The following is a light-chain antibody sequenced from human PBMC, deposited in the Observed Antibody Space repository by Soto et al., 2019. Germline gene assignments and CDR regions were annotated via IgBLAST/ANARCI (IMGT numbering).Light chain of an antibody. CDR1: QGIGNY. Sequence: DIQMTQSPSSLSASVGDSVTITCRASQGIGNYLAWYQQRPGKVPKLLIYTASILQSGVPSRFSGSGSGTAFTLTISSLLPEDVATYYCQNLDSAAFTFGPGTTVDIK. V-gene: IGKV1-27*01. J-gene: IGKJ3*01. CDR3: QNLDSAAFT. CDR2: TAS.